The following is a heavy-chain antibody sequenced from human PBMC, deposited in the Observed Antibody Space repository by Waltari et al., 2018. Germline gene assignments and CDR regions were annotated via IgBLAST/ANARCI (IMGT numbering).Heavy chain of an antibody. Sequence: QVQLQQWGAGLLKPSETLSLTCAVYGGSFSGYYWSWIRQPPGKGLEWIGKINHSRITNYNRALKGRVTRSVDTSKNQFYLKLSSGTAADTAVDYCARGKGYSSSAYGMDVWGQGTTVTVSS. CDR3: ARGKGYSSSAYGMDV. J-gene: IGHJ6*02. D-gene: IGHD6-13*01. V-gene: IGHV4-34*01. CDR1: GGSFSGYY. CDR2: INHSRIT.